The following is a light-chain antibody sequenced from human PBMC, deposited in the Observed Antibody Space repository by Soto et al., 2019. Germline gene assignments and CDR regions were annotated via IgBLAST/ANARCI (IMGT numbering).Light chain of an antibody. CDR3: SSYTSSSTLESV. V-gene: IGLV2-14*01. CDR1: SSDVGGYNY. J-gene: IGLJ1*01. CDR2: EVG. Sequence: QSVLTQPASVSGSPGQSITISCTGTSSDVGGYNYVSWYQQHPGKAPKLMIYEVGNRPSGVSNRFSGSKSGNTASLTISGLQAEDEADYYCSSYTSSSTLESVFGTGTKVTVL.